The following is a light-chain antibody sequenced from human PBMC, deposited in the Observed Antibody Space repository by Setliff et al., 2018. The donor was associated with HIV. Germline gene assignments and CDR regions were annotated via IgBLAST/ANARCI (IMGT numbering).Light chain of an antibody. V-gene: IGLV2-14*01. J-gene: IGLJ1*01. CDR2: DVS. CDR3: SSYTSSGTRV. Sequence: QSVLTQPASVSGSPGQSITISCTGTSSDVGGYDYVSWYQQHPGKAPKLMIYDVSSRPSGVSNRFSGSKSGNTASLTISGLQAEDEADYYCSSYTSSGTRVFGTGTKSPS. CDR1: SSDVGGYDY.